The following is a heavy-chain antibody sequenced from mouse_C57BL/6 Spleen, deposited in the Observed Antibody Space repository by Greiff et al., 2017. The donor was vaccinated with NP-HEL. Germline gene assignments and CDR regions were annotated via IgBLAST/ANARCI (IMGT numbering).Heavy chain of an antibody. Sequence: VQLQQSGAELVRPGSSVKLSCKASGYTFTSYWMDWVKQRPGQGLEWIGNIYPSDSETHYNQKFKDKATLTVDKSSSTAYMQLSSLTSEDSAVYYCARSRVYYGSSWYFDVWGTGTTVTVSS. CDR2: IYPSDSET. J-gene: IGHJ1*03. CDR3: ARSRVYYGSSWYFDV. CDR1: GYTFTSYW. V-gene: IGHV1-61*01. D-gene: IGHD1-1*01.